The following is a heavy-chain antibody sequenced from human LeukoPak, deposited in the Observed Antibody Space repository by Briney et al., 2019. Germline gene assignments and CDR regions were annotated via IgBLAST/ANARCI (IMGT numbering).Heavy chain of an antibody. CDR1: GYTFTSYG. Sequence: ASVKVSCTASGYTFTSYGIGWVRRAPGQGLEWMGWISAYNGNTNYAQKLQGRVTMTTDTSTSTAYMELRSLRSDDTAVCYCARVVPAAMYGFGFDPWGQGTLVTVSS. J-gene: IGHJ5*02. V-gene: IGHV1-18*01. CDR3: ARVVPAAMYGFGFDP. CDR2: ISAYNGNT. D-gene: IGHD2-2*01.